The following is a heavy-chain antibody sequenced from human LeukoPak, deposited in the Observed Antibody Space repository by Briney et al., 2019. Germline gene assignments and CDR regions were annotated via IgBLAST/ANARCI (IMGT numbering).Heavy chain of an antibody. CDR2: IYPGDSDT. Sequence: GESLKISCKGSGYSFTSYWIGWVRQMPGKGLEWMGIIYPGDSDTRYSPSFQGQVTISADKSISTAYLQWSSLKASDTAMYYCARHRDCGSTSCYTPDDAFDIWGQGTMVTVSS. CDR1: GYSFTSYW. J-gene: IGHJ3*02. D-gene: IGHD2-2*02. V-gene: IGHV5-51*01. CDR3: ARHRDCGSTSCYTPDDAFDI.